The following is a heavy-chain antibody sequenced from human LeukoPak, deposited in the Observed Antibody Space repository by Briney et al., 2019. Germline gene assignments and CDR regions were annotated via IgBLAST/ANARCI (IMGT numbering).Heavy chain of an antibody. CDR1: GYSFTDYY. CDR2: INPNSGGT. Sequence: ASVKVSCKASGYSFTDYYMHWVRQAPGQGLEWMGWINPNSGGTNYAQKFQGRVTMTRDTSISTAYMELSRLRSDGTAVYYCATAIMIGEVISFDPWGQGSLVTVSS. J-gene: IGHJ5*02. V-gene: IGHV1-2*02. D-gene: IGHD3-22*01. CDR3: ATAIMIGEVISFDP.